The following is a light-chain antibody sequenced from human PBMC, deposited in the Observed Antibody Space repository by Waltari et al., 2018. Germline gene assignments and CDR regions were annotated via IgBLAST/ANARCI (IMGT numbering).Light chain of an antibody. V-gene: IGLV2-14*03. J-gene: IGLJ3*02. CDR3: CSYTSASTLGV. CDR1: SRDIGGYVY. Sequence: QSALTQPASVSGSPGQSITISCTGTSRDIGGYVYVSWYQQYPGKAPKLIISDVIYRPSGVSNRFAGSKSCNTASLTISGLQAEDEANYYCCSYTSASTLGVFGGGTKLTVL. CDR2: DVI.